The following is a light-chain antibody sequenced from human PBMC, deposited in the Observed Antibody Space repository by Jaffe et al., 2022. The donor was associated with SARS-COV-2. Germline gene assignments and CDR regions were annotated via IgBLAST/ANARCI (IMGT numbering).Light chain of an antibody. CDR3: QQSDSLPPT. Sequence: DIQVTQSPPSLSASVGGRVTITCQASQDIKKYLNWYQQKPGKAPKLLIYDASNSETGVPSRFSGSGSGTEFTFTISSLQPEDIGTYYCQQSDSLPPTFGGGTRVEIK. CDR2: DAS. J-gene: IGKJ4*01. CDR1: QDIKKY. V-gene: IGKV1-33*01.